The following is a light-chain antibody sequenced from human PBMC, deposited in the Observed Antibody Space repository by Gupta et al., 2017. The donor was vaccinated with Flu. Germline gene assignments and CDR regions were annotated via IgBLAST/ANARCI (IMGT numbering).Light chain of an antibody. Sequence: TCGGDNIGSISVHWYQQRPGQDPLLIIYKNNKRPSGLPDRFSGSNSGSTATLTIDEAQAGDEADYYCQVWVASNAFFGGGTKLTVL. CDR3: QVWVASNAF. CDR2: KNN. J-gene: IGLJ2*01. CDR1: NIGSIS. V-gene: IGLV3-9*02.